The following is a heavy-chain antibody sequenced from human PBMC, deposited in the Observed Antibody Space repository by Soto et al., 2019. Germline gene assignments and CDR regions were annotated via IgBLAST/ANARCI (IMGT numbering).Heavy chain of an antibody. CDR2: IKSKADGGTT. J-gene: IGHJ4*02. CDR3: TTDVWPRGGTTALY. D-gene: IGHD1-26*01. CDR1: GFTFSNAW. Sequence: EVQLVESGGGLVKPGESLRLSCADSGFTFSNAWMNWVRQAPGNGLEWVGHIKSKADGGTTEYAATVKGRFTISRDDSKNTLYLQMNSLKTEDTAVYYCTTDVWPRGGTTALYWGQGTLVTVSS. V-gene: IGHV3-15*07.